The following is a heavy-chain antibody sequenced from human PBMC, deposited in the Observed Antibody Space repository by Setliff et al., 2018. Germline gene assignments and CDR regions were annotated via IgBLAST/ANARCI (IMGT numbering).Heavy chain of an antibody. V-gene: IGHV4-34*01. CDR2: INHSGST. D-gene: IGHD2-8*01. CDR3: ARIDIVLMVYAD. J-gene: IGHJ3*01. Sequence: LSLTCAVYGGSFSGYYWSWIRQPPGKGLEWIGEINHSGSTNYNPSLKSRVTISVDTPKNQFSLKLSSVTAADTAVYYCARIDIVLMVYADWGQGTMVTVSS. CDR1: GGSFSGYY.